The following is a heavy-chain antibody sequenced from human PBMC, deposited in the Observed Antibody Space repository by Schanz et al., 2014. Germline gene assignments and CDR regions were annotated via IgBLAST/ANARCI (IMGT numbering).Heavy chain of an antibody. D-gene: IGHD2-15*01. J-gene: IGHJ6*02. CDR3: AGAAYCRGAGCALYYALDV. CDR2: IYNGGGGRT. Sequence: EVQLVESGGGLIQPGGSLRLSCAASGSTVSSNYMSWVRQAPGKGLEWVSVIYNGGGGRTYYADSVKGRFTISSDNSKNTVFLQMNSLRAEDTGVYYCAGAAYCRGAGCALYYALDVWGQGTTVTVSS. V-gene: IGHV3-53*01. CDR1: GSTVSSNY.